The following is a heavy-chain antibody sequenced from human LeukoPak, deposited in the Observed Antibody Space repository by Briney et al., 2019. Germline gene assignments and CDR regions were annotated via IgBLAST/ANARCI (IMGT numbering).Heavy chain of an antibody. CDR2: VFHVGYT. CDR3: ARVGIMTRAVLDY. D-gene: IGHD3-16*01. V-gene: IGHV4-4*02. Sequence: SDILSLTCTASGGSVSSSHYWSWVRQPPGKGLEWIGEVFHVGYTNYNPSFKGRVGMSVDKSRNQFSLRLSSVTAADTAVYYCARVGIMTRAVLDYWGQGTLVTVSS. J-gene: IGHJ4*02. CDR1: GGSVSSSHY.